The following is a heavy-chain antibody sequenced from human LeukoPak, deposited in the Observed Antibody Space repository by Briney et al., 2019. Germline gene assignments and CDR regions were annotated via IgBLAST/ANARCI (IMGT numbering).Heavy chain of an antibody. CDR1: GFTFSSYG. CDR3: TRDGRSGYSSGYYYYYMDV. CDR2: IRYDGSNK. V-gene: IGHV3-30*02. J-gene: IGHJ6*03. Sequence: GGSLRLSCAASGFTFSSYGMHWVRQAPGKGLEWVAFIRYDGSNKYYADSVKGRFTISRDNSKNTLYLQMNSLKTEDTAVYYCTRDGRSGYSSGYYYYYMDVWGKGTTVTIFS. D-gene: IGHD6-19*01.